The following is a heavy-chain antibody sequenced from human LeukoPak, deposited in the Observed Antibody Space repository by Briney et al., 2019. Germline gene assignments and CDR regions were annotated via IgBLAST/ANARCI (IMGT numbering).Heavy chain of an antibody. CDR1: SASINSSPYF. V-gene: IGHV4-39*07. CDR2: FSYSGTT. Sequence: SETLSLTCTVSSASINSSPYFWAWIRQSPGKGLEWIGSFSYSGTTYYNPSLKSRVTISVDTSKNQFSLKLSSVTAADTAVYYCARTTEGYCRGRSCYSYYYYMDVWGKGTTVTVSS. D-gene: IGHD2-15*01. CDR3: ARTTEGYCRGRSCYSYYYYMDV. J-gene: IGHJ6*03.